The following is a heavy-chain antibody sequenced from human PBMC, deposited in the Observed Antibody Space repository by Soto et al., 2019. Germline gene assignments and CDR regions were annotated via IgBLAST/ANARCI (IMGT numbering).Heavy chain of an antibody. D-gene: IGHD2-15*01. CDR1: GGAFRGYY. V-gene: IGHV4-34*01. CDR2: INDSGST. CDR3: ARERGRYCSGESCYPFGP. Sequence: SETLSLTCAVYGGAFRGYYWSWIRQPPGKGLEWLGEINDSGSTNYNPSLKSRVTISLDTSKKEISLRLSSVTAADTAVYYCARERGRYCSGESCYPFGPWGQGALVTVSS. J-gene: IGHJ5*02.